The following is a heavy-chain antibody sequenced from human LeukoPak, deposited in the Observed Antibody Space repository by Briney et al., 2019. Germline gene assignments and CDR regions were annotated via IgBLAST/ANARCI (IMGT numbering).Heavy chain of an antibody. V-gene: IGHV1-2*02. CDR3: ARGKMNGDDFDY. J-gene: IGHJ4*02. CDR2: INPNSGT. Sequence: ASXKVSCKASGYTFTGYYMHWVRQAPGQGLEWMGWINPNSGTNYSQKFQGRVTMTRDTSITTAYMELSSLRSDDTAVYYCARGKMNGDDFDYWGQGTLVTVAS. CDR1: GYTFTGYY. D-gene: IGHD4-17*01.